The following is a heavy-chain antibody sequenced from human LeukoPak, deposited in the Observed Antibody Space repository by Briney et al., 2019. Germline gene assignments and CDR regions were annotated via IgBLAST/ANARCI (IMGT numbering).Heavy chain of an antibody. D-gene: IGHD2-15*01. Sequence: GEPLKISCKGSGYSFTSYWIGWVRQMPGKGLEWMGIIHPGDSDTRYSPSFQGQVTISADKSISTAYLQWSSLKASDTAMYYCARVGPPDRYCSGGSCYSPPFDYWGQGTLVTVSS. J-gene: IGHJ4*02. V-gene: IGHV5-51*01. CDR1: GYSFTSYW. CDR3: ARVGPPDRYCSGGSCYSPPFDY. CDR2: IHPGDSDT.